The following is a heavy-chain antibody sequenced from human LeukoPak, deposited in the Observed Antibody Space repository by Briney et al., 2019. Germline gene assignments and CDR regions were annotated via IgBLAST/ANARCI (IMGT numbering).Heavy chain of an antibody. CDR1: GFSFSNYA. CDR3: ANTGHPPYTSGWSSPVVCYFDD. D-gene: IGHD6-19*01. V-gene: IGHV3-23*01. J-gene: IGHJ4*02. CDR2: IGTDDST. Sequence: GGSLRLSCAASGFSFSNYAMSWVREAPGKGFECVLSIGTDDSTFYAASVKGRFTISRDNSKNTLYLQMNSLRAEDTAVYHCANTGHPPYTSGWSSPVVCYFDDWGQGTLVTVSS.